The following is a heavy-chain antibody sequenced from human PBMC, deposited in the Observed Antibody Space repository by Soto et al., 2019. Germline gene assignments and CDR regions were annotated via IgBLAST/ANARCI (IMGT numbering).Heavy chain of an antibody. D-gene: IGHD2-21*02. CDR2: ISVSVGST. J-gene: IGHJ4*02. CDR1: GFPFAPST. Sequence: GGSLRLSCGVSGFPFAPSTMSWVRQAPGKGLEWVSTISVSVGSTYSADSVQGRFTVSSDISDNTLFLRMTSLTADDTAVYFCAKRDVPHSTSNAYFYDHWGRGVLVTVSS. V-gene: IGHV3-23*01. CDR3: AKRDVPHSTSNAYFYDH.